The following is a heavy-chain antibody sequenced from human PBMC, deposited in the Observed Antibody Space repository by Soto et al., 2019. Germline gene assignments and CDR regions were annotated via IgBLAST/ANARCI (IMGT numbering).Heavy chain of an antibody. Sequence: PGGSLRLSCAASGFTFSSYSMNWVRQAQGKGLEWVSSISSSSSYIYYADSVKGRFTISRDNAKNSLYLQMNSLRAEDTAVYYCPSQNGRWLQNSEYDYSGQGTLVTVSS. V-gene: IGHV3-21*01. D-gene: IGHD1-26*01. CDR3: PSQNGRWLQNSEYDY. CDR1: GFTFSSYS. CDR2: ISSSSSYI. J-gene: IGHJ4*02.